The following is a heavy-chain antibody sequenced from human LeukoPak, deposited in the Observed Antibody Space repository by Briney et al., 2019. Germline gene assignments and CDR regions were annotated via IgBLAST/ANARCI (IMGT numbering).Heavy chain of an antibody. CDR1: GYTFTSYD. V-gene: IGHV1-8*01. J-gene: IGHJ5*02. CDR2: MNPNSGNT. Sequence: ASVKVSCKASGYTFTSYDINWVRQATGQGLEWMGWMNPNSGNTGYAQKFQGRVTMTRDNSISTAYMELSSLRSEDTAVYYCERGHEENWFDPWGHGTLFTVSS. CDR3: ERGHEENWFDP.